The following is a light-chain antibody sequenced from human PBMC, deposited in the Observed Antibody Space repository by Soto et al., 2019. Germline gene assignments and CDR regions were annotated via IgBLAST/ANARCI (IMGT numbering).Light chain of an antibody. V-gene: IGKV1-9*01. J-gene: IGKJ5*01. CDR3: QQLNTFPVT. Sequence: DIQLTQSLAFLSASVGDRVIISCRANQGISSYLAWYQQTPGRAPKLLIYASSTLQSGVPSRFSGSGSGTELTLTIGSLQPEDFATYYCQQLNTFPVTFGQGTRLDI. CDR1: QGISSY. CDR2: ASS.